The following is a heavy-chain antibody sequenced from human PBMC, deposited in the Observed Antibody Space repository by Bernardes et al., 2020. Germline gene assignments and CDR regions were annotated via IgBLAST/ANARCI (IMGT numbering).Heavy chain of an antibody. CDR3: ARARDSSGYYSGNY. CDR1: GYSISSGYY. Sequence: SETLSLTCAVSGYSISSGYYWGWIRQPPGKGLEWIGSIYHSGSTYYNPSPKSRVTISVDTSKNQFSLKLSSVTAADTAVYYCARARDSSGYYSGNYWGQGTLVTVSS. CDR2: IYHSGST. D-gene: IGHD3-22*01. J-gene: IGHJ4*02. V-gene: IGHV4-38-2*01.